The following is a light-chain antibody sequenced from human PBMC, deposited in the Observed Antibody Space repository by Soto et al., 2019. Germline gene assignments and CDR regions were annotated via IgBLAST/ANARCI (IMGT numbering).Light chain of an antibody. J-gene: IGKJ2*01. Sequence: EVVMTQSPATLSVSPGKRVTLSCRASQSVSNNLAWYQQKPGQAPRLLIYGASTRATGIPARFSGSGSGTFFSLTINSLQSDDFAVYYCHQYNTWYTFGQGTKLEIK. V-gene: IGKV3-15*01. CDR1: QSVSNN. CDR3: HQYNTWYT. CDR2: GAS.